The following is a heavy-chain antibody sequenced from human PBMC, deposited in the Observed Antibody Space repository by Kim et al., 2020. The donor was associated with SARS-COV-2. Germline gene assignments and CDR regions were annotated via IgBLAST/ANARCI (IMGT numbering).Heavy chain of an antibody. CDR2: INTDTGNP. V-gene: IGHV7-4-1*02. Sequence: ASVKVSCKASGYTFTSYALIWVRQAPGQGLEWMGWINTDTGNPTYAKGFTGRFVFSLDTSISTAYVQISSLKAEDTAVYYCARAGTGYCSSGSCSFDYWGPGTLVTVSS. J-gene: IGHJ4*02. D-gene: IGHD2-15*01. CDR3: ARAGTGYCSSGSCSFDY. CDR1: GYTFTSYA.